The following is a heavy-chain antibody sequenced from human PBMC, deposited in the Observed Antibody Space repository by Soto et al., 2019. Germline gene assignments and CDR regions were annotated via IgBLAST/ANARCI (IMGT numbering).Heavy chain of an antibody. CDR1: GASISSRSSY. D-gene: IGHD6-13*01. Sequence: SETLSLTCIVSGASISSRSSYWGWIRQPPGKGREWVGTCYSGSTYNNPSLKSRVTISVDTSKNQFSLKLSSVAAEDTAIYYCATTRGIAVGGSFDHWGQGTLVTVSS. CDR3: ATTRGIAVGGSFDH. J-gene: IGHJ5*02. V-gene: IGHV4-39*01. CDR2: CYSGST.